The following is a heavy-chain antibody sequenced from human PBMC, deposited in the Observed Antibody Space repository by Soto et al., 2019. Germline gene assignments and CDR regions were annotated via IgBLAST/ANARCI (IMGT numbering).Heavy chain of an antibody. Sequence: PVGSLRLSCAASGFTFSSYAMHWVRQAPGKGLEWVAVISYDGSNKYYADSVKGRFTISRDNSKNTLYLQMNSLRAEDTAVYYCARDREDDFWSGLFDYWGQGTLVTVSS. CDR3: ARDREDDFWSGLFDY. J-gene: IGHJ4*02. V-gene: IGHV3-30-3*01. CDR2: ISYDGSNK. CDR1: GFTFSSYA. D-gene: IGHD3-3*01.